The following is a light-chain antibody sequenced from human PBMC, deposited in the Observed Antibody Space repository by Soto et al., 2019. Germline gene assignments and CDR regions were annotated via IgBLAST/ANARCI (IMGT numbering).Light chain of an antibody. V-gene: IGLV2-23*02. Sequence: QSVLTQPASVSGSPGQSITISCTGTSSDVGSYNLVSWYQQHPGKAPKLMIYQVIKRPSGVSNRFSGSKSGNTASLTISGLQAEDEADYYCCSHAGSITWVFGGGTKLTV. CDR2: QVI. CDR3: CSHAGSITWV. J-gene: IGLJ3*02. CDR1: SSDVGSYNL.